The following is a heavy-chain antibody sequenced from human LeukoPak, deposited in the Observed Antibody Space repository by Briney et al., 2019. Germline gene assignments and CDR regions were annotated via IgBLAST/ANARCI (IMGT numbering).Heavy chain of an antibody. CDR2: ISSSSSYR. D-gene: IGHD5-18*01. Sequence: GGSLRLSCAASGFTFSSYSMNWVRQAPGKGLEWVSSISSSSSYRYYADSVKGRFTISRDNAKNSLYLQMNSLRAEDTAVYYCARASRYDSYGRNPADYWGQGTLVTVSS. CDR3: ARASRYDSYGRNPADY. J-gene: IGHJ4*02. V-gene: IGHV3-21*01. CDR1: GFTFSSYS.